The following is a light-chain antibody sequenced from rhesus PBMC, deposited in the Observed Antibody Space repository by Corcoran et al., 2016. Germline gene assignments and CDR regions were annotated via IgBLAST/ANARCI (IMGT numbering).Light chain of an antibody. CDR1: QGISSW. CDR2: KAS. CDR3: QQYNSAPFT. V-gene: IGKV1-21*01. Sequence: DIQMTQSPSSLSASVGDRVTITCRASQGISSWLAWFQQKPGKAPKLLFYKASDLQSGVPSRFSGSGSGTDFTLTISSLQPEDCATYYCQQYNSAPFTFGPGTKLDIK. J-gene: IGKJ3*01.